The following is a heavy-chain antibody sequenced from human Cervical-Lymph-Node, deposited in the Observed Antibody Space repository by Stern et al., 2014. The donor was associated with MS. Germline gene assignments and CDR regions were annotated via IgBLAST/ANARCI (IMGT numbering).Heavy chain of an antibody. CDR3: ARLGPLSTGGYNFDY. Sequence: QVQLQESGPGLVKPSETLSLTCTVSGGSISGHYWSWVRQPPGRGLEWIAYIYYSGSTNYNPSLKSRLTMSVDTSKNQFSLQLSSVTAADTAVYYCARLGPLSTGGYNFDYWGQGTLVTVSS. D-gene: IGHD2-8*02. J-gene: IGHJ4*02. CDR2: IYYSGST. CDR1: GGSISGHY. V-gene: IGHV4-59*11.